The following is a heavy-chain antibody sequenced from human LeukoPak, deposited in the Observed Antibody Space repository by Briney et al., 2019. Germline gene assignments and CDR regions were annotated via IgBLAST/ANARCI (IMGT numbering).Heavy chain of an antibody. D-gene: IGHD4/OR15-4a*01. CDR3: ARRAGAYSHPYDY. Sequence: GGSLRLSCAASGFTFSSYNMNWVRQAPGKGLEWVSSISSSRSYIYYADSVKGRFTISRDNAKNSLYLQMNSLRAEDTAVYYCARRAGAYSHPYDYWGQGTLVTVSS. CDR2: ISSSRSYI. CDR1: GFTFSSYN. J-gene: IGHJ4*02. V-gene: IGHV3-21*04.